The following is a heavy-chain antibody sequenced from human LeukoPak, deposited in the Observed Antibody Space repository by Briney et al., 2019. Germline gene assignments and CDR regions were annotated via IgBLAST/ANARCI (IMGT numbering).Heavy chain of an antibody. J-gene: IGHJ4*02. CDR2: ISAYNGNT. CDR1: GYTFTSYV. D-gene: IGHD3-3*02. V-gene: IGHV1-18*01. CDR3: ARDLFSIPDY. Sequence: ASVMVSCKASGYTFTSYVINWVRQAPGQGLEWMGWISAYNGNTNYARKLQGRVTMTTDISTSTAYMELRSLRSDDTAVYYCARDLFSIPDYWGQGTLVTVSS.